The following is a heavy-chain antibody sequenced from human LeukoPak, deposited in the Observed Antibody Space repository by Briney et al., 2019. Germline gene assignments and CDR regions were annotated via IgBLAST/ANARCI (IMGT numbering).Heavy chain of an antibody. Sequence: ASETLSLTCAVYGGSFSGYYWSWIRQPPGKGLEWIGNIYYSGRTYCSTSLKSRVTISVDTSKNQFSLKLSSVTAADTAVYYCARLTVVRGYSGYFLDYWGQGTLVTVSS. D-gene: IGHD5-12*01. CDR3: ARLTVVRGYSGYFLDY. V-gene: IGHV4-59*04. CDR2: IYYSGRT. J-gene: IGHJ4*02. CDR1: GGSFSGYY.